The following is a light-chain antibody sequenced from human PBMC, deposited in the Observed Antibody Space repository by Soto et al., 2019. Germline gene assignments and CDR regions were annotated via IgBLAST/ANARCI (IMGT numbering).Light chain of an antibody. V-gene: IGLV2-8*01. CDR2: EVN. CDR1: SGDVGYYDY. CDR3: SSLAVTFYV. Sequence: QSVLTQPPSASGSPGQSVTISCTGTSGDVGYYDYVSWYQQHPGKVPRLMIYEVNKRPSGVPDRFSGSKSGNTASLTVSGLQPEDEADYYCSSLAVTFYVFGTGTNVTVL. J-gene: IGLJ1*01.